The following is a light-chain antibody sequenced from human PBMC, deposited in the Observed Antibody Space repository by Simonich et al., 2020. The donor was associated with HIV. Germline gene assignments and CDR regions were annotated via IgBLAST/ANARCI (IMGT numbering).Light chain of an antibody. CDR2: AAS. Sequence: DIQMTQSPSSLSASVGDRVTITCRASKDISNSLFWSQQKPGKAPKLLLYAASRLESGVPSRFSGSGSGTDYTLTISSLQPEDFAAYYCQQYYSTPTFGGGTKVEIK. J-gene: IGKJ4*01. V-gene: IGKV1-NL1*01. CDR3: QQYYSTPT. CDR1: KDISNS.